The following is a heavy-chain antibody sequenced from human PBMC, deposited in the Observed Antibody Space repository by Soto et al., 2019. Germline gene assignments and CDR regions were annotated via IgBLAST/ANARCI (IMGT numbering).Heavy chain of an antibody. CDR2: ITWDGGRT. J-gene: IGHJ4*02. Sequence: GGSLRLSCAVSGFTFTDYTMYWVRQAPGKGLEWVSLITWDGGRTSYADSVMGRFTISRDNSKNSLFLQMSSLRTEDTALYYCAKRIFPYGSGGAALIDFWGQGTLVTVSS. D-gene: IGHD3-10*01. CDR3: AKRIFPYGSGGAALIDF. V-gene: IGHV3-43*01. CDR1: GFTFTDYT.